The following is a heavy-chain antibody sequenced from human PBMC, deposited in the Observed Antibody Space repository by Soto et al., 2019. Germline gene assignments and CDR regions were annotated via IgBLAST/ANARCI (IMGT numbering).Heavy chain of an antibody. CDR2: ISYDEINQ. D-gene: IGHD1-26*01. CDR3: AKVGLMGAYRKSFFDY. Sequence: PGGSVRLSCAASGFTFTTFGMHWVRQAPGKGLEWVAFISYDEINQYYADSVKGRFTISRDISKNTLYLQMNNLRPEDSAVYYCAKVGLMGAYRKSFFDYWGQGTLVTVSS. V-gene: IGHV3-30*18. J-gene: IGHJ4*02. CDR1: GFTFTTFG.